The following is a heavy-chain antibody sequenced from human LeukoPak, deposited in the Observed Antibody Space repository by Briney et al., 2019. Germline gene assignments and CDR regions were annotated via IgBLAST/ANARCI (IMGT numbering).Heavy chain of an antibody. V-gene: IGHV1-69*04. D-gene: IGHD3-22*01. CDR2: IIPILGIA. CDR3: AKDLLHLVVITPLWFDP. J-gene: IGHJ5*02. Sequence: SVKVSCKASGGTFSSYAISWVRQAPGQGLEWMGRIIPILGIANYAQKFQGRVTITADKSTSTAYMELSSLRSEDTAVYYCAKDLLHLVVITPLWFDPWGQGTLVTVSS. CDR1: GGTFSSYA.